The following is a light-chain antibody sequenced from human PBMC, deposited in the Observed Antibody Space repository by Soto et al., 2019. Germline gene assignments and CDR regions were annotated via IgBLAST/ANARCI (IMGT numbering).Light chain of an antibody. CDR1: SSNIGAGYD. V-gene: IGLV1-40*01. J-gene: IGLJ3*02. Sequence: QAVVTQPPSVSGAPGQRVTISCTGSSSNIGAGYDVHWYQQLPGTAPKVLIYGDTNRPSGVPDRFSGSKSGTSASLAITGLQAEDEADYYCQSYDNSLSERVFGGGTKLTVL. CDR3: QSYDNSLSERV. CDR2: GDT.